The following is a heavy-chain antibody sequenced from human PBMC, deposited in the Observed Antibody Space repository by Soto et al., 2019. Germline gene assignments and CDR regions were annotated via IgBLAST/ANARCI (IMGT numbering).Heavy chain of an antibody. CDR2: ISWNSGSI. CDR1: GFTFDDYA. D-gene: IGHD5-12*01. J-gene: IGHJ4*02. V-gene: IGHV3-9*01. Sequence: EVQLVESGGGLVQPGRSLRLSCAASGFTFDDYAMHWVRQAPGKGLEWVSGISWNSGSIGYADSVKGRFTISRDNAKNSLYPQMNSLRAEDTALYYCAKDTQVTPNPTTNFDYWGQGTLVTVSS. CDR3: AKDTQVTPNPTTNFDY.